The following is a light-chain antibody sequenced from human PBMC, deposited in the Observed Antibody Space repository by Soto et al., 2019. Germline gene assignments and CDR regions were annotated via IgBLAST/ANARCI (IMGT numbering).Light chain of an antibody. V-gene: IGLV1-51*02. CDR1: TSNNGNNY. Sequence: QSVLTQPPSVSAAPGQKVTVSCSGSTSNNGNNYVSWFQHLPGTAPKLLIYENNKRPSGIPDRFSGSKSATSATLGITGLQTGDEAHYYCGAWDSSLSAHVFGSGTKLTVL. CDR3: GAWDSSLSAHV. J-gene: IGLJ1*01. CDR2: ENN.